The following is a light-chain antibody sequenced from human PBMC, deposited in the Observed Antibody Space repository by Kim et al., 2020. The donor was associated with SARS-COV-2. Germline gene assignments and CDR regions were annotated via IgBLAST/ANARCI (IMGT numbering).Light chain of an antibody. Sequence: GDRVTITCRASQSVGSWLAWYQQKPGKAPKRLIHDVSSLQSGVPSRFSGSGSGTEFTHTISSLQSDDFATYYCQQYINYTFCQETKLEI. CDR1: QSVGSW. CDR2: DVS. V-gene: IGKV1-5*01. J-gene: IGKJ2*01. CDR3: QQYINYT.